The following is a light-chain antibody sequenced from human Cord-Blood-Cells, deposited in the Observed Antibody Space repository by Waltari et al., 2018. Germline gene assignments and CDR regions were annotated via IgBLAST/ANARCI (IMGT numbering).Light chain of an antibody. J-gene: IGKJ1*01. Sequence: EIVLTQSPGTLSLSPGERATLSCRASQSVSSSYLAWYQQKPGQAPRLLIYGASSSATGIPDRFSGSGSGTDFTLTISRLEPEDFAVYYCQQYGSSPFGQGTKVEIK. CDR1: QSVSSSY. CDR3: QQYGSSP. CDR2: GAS. V-gene: IGKV3-20*01.